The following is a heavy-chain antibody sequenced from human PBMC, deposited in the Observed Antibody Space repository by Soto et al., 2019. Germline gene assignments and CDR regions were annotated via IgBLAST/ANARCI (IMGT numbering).Heavy chain of an antibody. Sequence: GGSLRLSCAASGSIFTGYGMHWVRQAPGKGLEWVAVIWFDGSNKYYADSVKGRVTISVDTSKNQFSLKLSSVTAADTAVYYCARGQRFNWYSYGQIDYWGQGTLVTVSS. CDR1: GSIFTGYG. CDR2: IWFDGSNK. J-gene: IGHJ4*02. V-gene: IGHV3-33*01. D-gene: IGHD5-18*01. CDR3: ARGQRFNWYSYGQIDY.